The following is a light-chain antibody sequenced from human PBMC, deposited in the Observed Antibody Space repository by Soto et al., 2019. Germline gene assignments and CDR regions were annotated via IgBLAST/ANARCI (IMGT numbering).Light chain of an antibody. CDR1: QSISSW. CDR3: QQYNSYSRT. J-gene: IGKJ2*02. V-gene: IGKV1-5*03. CDR2: KAS. Sequence: DIQMTQSPSTLSASVGDRVTITCRASQSISSWLAWYQQKPGKAPKLLIYKASSLESGVPSRFSGSGSGTEFTLPISSLQADDFASYYCQQYNSYSRTFGQGTKLEIK.